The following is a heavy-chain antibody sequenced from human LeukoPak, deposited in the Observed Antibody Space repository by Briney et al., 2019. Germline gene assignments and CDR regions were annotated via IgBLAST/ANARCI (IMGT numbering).Heavy chain of an antibody. CDR3: ASLVLNYDFWSGLLSNYYYYYMDV. D-gene: IGHD3-3*01. Sequence: PGGSLRLSCAASGFTFSSYEMNWGRQAPGKGREGGSYISSSGSTIYYADSVKGRFTISRDNAKNSLYLQMNSLRAEDKAVYYCASLVLNYDFWSGLLSNYYYYYMDVWGKGTTVTVSS. J-gene: IGHJ6*03. V-gene: IGHV3-48*03. CDR2: ISSSGSTI. CDR1: GFTFSSYE.